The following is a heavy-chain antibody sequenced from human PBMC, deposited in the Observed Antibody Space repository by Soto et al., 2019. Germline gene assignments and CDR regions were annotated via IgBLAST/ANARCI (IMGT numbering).Heavy chain of an antibody. V-gene: IGHV1-18*01. J-gene: IGHJ4*02. Sequence: QVQLVQSGAEVKKHGASVKVSCKASGYTFTSYGISWVRQAPGQGLEWMGWISAYNGNTNYAQKLQGRVTMTTDTSTSTAYMELRSLRSDDTAVYYCARDTGRRRYSGYDSESGYWGQETLVTVSS. CDR2: ISAYNGNT. CDR3: ARDTGRRRYSGYDSESGY. D-gene: IGHD5-12*01. CDR1: GYTFTSYG.